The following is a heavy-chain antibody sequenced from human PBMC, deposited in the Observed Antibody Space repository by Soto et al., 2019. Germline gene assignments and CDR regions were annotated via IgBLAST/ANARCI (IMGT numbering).Heavy chain of an antibody. CDR3: ARDFFSTRRGYCQFDP. D-gene: IGHD2-15*01. Sequence: SETLSLTCTVSGGSISSYYWSWIRQPAGKGLEWIGRIYTSGSTNYNPSLKSRVTMSVDTSKNQFSLKLSSVTAADTAVYYCARDFFSTRRGYCQFDPWGQGTLVTVSS. CDR1: GGSISSYY. CDR2: IYTSGST. V-gene: IGHV4-4*07. J-gene: IGHJ5*02.